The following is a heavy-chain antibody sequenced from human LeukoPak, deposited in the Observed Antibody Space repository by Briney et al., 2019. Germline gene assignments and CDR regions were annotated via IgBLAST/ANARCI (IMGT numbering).Heavy chain of an antibody. J-gene: IGHJ4*02. CDR1: GGSISSYY. CDR2: IYYSGST. D-gene: IGHD6-19*01. CDR3: ARATDSGWYGFDY. Sequence: SETLSLTCTVSGGSISSYYWSWIRQPPGKGLEWIGYIYYSGSTNYNPSLKSRVTISVDTSKNQFSLKLSSVTAADTAAYYCARATDSGWYGFDYWGQGTLVTVSS. V-gene: IGHV4-59*01.